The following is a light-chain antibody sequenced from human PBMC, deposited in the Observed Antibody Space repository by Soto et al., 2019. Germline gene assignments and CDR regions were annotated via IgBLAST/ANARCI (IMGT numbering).Light chain of an antibody. CDR1: QTISSW. J-gene: IGKJ1*01. Sequence: DIQMTQSPSTLSGSVGDRVTITCRASQTISSWLAWYQQKPGKAPKLLIYKASTLKSGGPSRFSGSGSGKEFTLTISSLQPDDFATYYCQHYNSYSEAFGQGTKVDIK. CDR3: QHYNSYSEA. CDR2: KAS. V-gene: IGKV1-5*03.